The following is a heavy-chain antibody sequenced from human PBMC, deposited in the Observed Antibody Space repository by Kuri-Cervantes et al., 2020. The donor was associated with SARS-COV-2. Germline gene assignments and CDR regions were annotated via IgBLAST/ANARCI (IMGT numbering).Heavy chain of an antibody. Sequence: GESLKISCAASGFTVSSNYMSWVRQAPGKGLEWVSVIYSGGSTYYADSVKGRFTISRDNSKNTLYLQMNSLRAEDTAVYYCAREEIVGARDAFDIWGQGTMVTVSS. D-gene: IGHD1-26*01. CDR2: IYSGGST. CDR1: GFTVSSNY. J-gene: IGHJ3*02. V-gene: IGHV3-53*05. CDR3: AREEIVGARDAFDI.